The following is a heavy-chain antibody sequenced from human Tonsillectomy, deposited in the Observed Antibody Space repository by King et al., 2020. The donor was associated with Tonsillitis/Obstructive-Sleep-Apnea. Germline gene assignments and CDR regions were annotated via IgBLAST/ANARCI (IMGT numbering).Heavy chain of an antibody. CDR1: GFTASRND. CDR3: ARGEDWGTNLECDY. CDR2: IYSGGAT. Sequence: VQLVESGGGLVQPGESLRLSCAASGFTASRNDMNWVRQAPGKGLEWVSGIYSGGATYYADPVKGRFTISRDNSKNGVYFQMKSLRVDDTAVYYCARGEDWGTNLECDYWGQGTLVTVSS. V-gene: IGHV3-66*01. J-gene: IGHJ4*02. D-gene: IGHD3-3*01.